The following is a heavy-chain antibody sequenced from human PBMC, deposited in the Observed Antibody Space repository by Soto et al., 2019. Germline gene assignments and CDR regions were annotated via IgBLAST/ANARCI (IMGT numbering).Heavy chain of an antibody. CDR3: ARVVLTITRGAFDA. CDR2: ISHSGTS. J-gene: IGHJ3*01. V-gene: IGHV4-4*02. D-gene: IGHD3-9*01. CDR1: GGSISSSHW. Sequence: QVQLQESGPGLVKPSGTLSLTCAVSGGSISSSHWWTWVHQSPGKGLEYIGEISHSGTSNSNPSLKSRVTLSVDKSKNHFSLTLTSVTAADTAVYYCARVVLTITRGAFDAWGQGTLVIVSS.